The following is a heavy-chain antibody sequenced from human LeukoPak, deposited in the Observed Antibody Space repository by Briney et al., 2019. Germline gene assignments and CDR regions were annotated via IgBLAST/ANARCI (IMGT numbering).Heavy chain of an antibody. Sequence: SETLSLTCAVYGGSFSGYYWSWIRQPPGKGLEWIGEINHSGSTNYNPSLKSRVTISVDTSKNQFSLKLSSVTAADTAVYYCAHGLRYFGYYYGTDVWGQGTTVTVSS. D-gene: IGHD3-9*01. CDR2: INHSGST. CDR3: AHGLRYFGYYYGTDV. J-gene: IGHJ6*02. CDR1: GGSFSGYY. V-gene: IGHV4-34*01.